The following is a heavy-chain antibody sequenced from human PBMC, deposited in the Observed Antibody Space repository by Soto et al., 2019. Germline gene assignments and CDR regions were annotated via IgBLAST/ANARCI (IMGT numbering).Heavy chain of an antibody. CDR1: GFTFSNYS. D-gene: IGHD6-13*01. Sequence: GGSLRLSCAASGFTFSNYSMHWVRQAPGKGLERMTVIASDGKDKRYADSVKGRFTISRDNSKHTVYLQMNSLRGEDTAVYYCAKDGAIAAADYFFDYWGQGSLVTVSS. CDR2: IASDGKDK. V-gene: IGHV3-30*18. J-gene: IGHJ4*02. CDR3: AKDGAIAAADYFFDY.